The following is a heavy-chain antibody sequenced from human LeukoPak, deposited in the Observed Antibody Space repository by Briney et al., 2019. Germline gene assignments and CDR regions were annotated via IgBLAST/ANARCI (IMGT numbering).Heavy chain of an antibody. CDR1: GGTFSSYA. J-gene: IGHJ4*02. CDR3: AREGDVDTAMVFDY. CDR2: INPNSGGT. V-gene: IGHV1-2*02. D-gene: IGHD5-18*01. Sequence: ASVKVSCKASGGTFSSYAISWVRQAPGQGLEWMGWINPNSGGTNYAQKFQGRVTMTRDTSISTAYMELSRLRSDDTAVYYCAREGDVDTAMVFDYWGQGTLVTVSS.